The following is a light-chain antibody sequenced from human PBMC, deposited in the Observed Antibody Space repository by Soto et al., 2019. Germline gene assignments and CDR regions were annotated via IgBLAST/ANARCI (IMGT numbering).Light chain of an antibody. V-gene: IGKV1-17*01. CDR2: AAS. CDR3: LQYNSYPRT. CDR1: QAIGTD. Sequence: IQMTQSPSSLSASLGDRVTITCRASQAIGTDLGWYQQKPGKAPKRLIYAASSLQSGAPPRFSGSGSGTDFTLTIISLQSEDFATYFLLQYNSYPRTFGQGTRVDI. J-gene: IGKJ1*01.